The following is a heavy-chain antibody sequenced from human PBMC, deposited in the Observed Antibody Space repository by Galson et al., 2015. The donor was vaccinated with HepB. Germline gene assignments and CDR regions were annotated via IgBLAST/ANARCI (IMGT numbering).Heavy chain of an antibody. D-gene: IGHD3-22*01. CDR2: INPNSGGT. CDR3: ARSITMIVVVPRGEYYFDY. Sequence: CKASGYTFTGYYIHWVRQAPGQGLEWMGWINPNSGGTNYAQKFQGRVTMTRDTSISTAYMELSRLRSDDTAVYYCARSITMIVVVPRGEYYFDYWGQGTLVTVSS. V-gene: IGHV1-2*02. CDR1: GYTFTGYY. J-gene: IGHJ4*02.